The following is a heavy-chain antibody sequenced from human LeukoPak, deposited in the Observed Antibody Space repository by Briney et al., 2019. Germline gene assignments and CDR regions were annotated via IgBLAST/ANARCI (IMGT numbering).Heavy chain of an antibody. CDR3: ASSFLAGPLDF. V-gene: IGHV3-7*02. Sequence: GGSLRLSCAGSGFTFTNYWMTWVRQSPGKGLEWVAYIKQDGSDKYYVDSVEGRFTISRDNAKNSLYLQMNNLRAEDTAVYYCASSFLAGPLDFWGQGTLVTVSS. J-gene: IGHJ4*02. CDR2: IKQDGSDK. CDR1: GFTFTNYW. D-gene: IGHD6-19*01.